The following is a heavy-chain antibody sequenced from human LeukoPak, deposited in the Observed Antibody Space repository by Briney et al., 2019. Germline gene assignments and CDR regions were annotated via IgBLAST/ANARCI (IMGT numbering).Heavy chain of an antibody. V-gene: IGHV1-2*02. CDR2: TNAGSGAT. D-gene: IGHD1-1*01. Sequence: ASVKVSCKASGYTFTGYHIHWVRQAPGQGLEWMGWTNAGSGATNYAQKFQGRVTMTRDTSISTAYMELSRLRSDDTAVYYCATTGTFDYWGQGTLVAVSS. J-gene: IGHJ4*02. CDR1: GYTFTGYH. CDR3: ATTGTFDY.